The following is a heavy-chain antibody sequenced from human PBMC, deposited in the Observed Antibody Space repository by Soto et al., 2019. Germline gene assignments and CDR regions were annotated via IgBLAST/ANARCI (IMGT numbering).Heavy chain of an antibody. CDR1: GFTFSSYA. Sequence: EVQLLESGGGLVQPGGSLRLSCAASGFTFSSYAMSWVRQAPGKGLEWVSAISGSGGSTTYADSVKGRFTISRDNSKNTLYLQMHSLRAEDTAVYYCAKFGLEHPGGIDYWGQGTLVTVSS. D-gene: IGHD1-1*01. CDR3: AKFGLEHPGGIDY. CDR2: ISGSGGST. V-gene: IGHV3-23*01. J-gene: IGHJ4*02.